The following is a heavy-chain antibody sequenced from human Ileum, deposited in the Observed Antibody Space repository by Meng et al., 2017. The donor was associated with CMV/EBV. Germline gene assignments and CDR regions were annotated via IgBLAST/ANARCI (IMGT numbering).Heavy chain of an antibody. D-gene: IGHD6-19*01. CDR2: ISWDGSDK. Sequence: SGFTFRKFAMQCVRQAPGKGLEWVALISWDGSDKYYADSVRGRFTISRDNSKNTLFLQMNSLRIEDTAVYYCARVGYSSGWYDLLDYWGQGTLVTVSS. J-gene: IGHJ4*02. CDR3: ARVGYSSGWYDLLDY. V-gene: IGHV3-30*04. CDR1: GFTFRKFA.